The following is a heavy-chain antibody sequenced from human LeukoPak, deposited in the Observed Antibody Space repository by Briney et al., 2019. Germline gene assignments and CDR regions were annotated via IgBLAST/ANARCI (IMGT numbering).Heavy chain of an antibody. D-gene: IGHD3-10*01. CDR2: ISGSGGSI. V-gene: IGHV3-23*01. Sequence: GGSLRLSCAASGFTFSSYAMSWVRQAPGGGLVWVSGISGSGGSIYYADSVKGRFTISRDNSKNTLYLQMNSLRAEDTAVYYCAKHSGYGSGSYLDYWGQGTMVTVSS. CDR1: GFTFSSYA. J-gene: IGHJ4*02. CDR3: AKHSGYGSGSYLDY.